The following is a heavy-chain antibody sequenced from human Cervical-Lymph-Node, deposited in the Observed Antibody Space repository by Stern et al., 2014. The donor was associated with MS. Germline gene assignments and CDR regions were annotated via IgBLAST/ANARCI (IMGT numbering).Heavy chain of an antibody. Sequence: QLVQSGGGLVQPGGSLRLSCAASGFNFNDYAMSWVRQAPGKGLECVSAISGTGGSTYYPDSVKGRCTISRDKSKDTLYLQMNSLRAEDSAVYYCAKDLVYDYVWAPYSFDFWGQGALVTVSS. V-gene: IGHV3-23*04. J-gene: IGHJ4*02. CDR2: ISGTGGST. CDR3: AKDLVYDYVWAPYSFDF. D-gene: IGHD3-16*01. CDR1: GFNFNDYA.